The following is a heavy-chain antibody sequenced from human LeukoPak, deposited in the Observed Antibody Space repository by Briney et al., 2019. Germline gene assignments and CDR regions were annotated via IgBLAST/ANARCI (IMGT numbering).Heavy chain of an antibody. J-gene: IGHJ4*02. CDR3: ARGTDLSSSWYDY. Sequence: SETLSLTCTVCGGSFSSYNWSWIRQPPGKGREWIGYIYYSGSTNYNPSLKSRVTMSVDTSKNQFSLKLSSVPAADTAVYYCARGTDLSSSWYDYWGQGTLVTVSS. V-gene: IGHV4-59*01. CDR1: GGSFSSYN. CDR2: IYYSGST. D-gene: IGHD6-13*01.